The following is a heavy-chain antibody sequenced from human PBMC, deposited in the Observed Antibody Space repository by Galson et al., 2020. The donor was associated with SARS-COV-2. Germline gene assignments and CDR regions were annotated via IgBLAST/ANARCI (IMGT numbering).Heavy chain of an antibody. CDR1: GFTFSSHA. CDR3: ARDGQTSSGWAFDY. J-gene: IGHJ4*02. D-gene: IGHD6-19*01. Sequence: SLKISCAASGFTFSSHAMHWVRQAPGKGLEWVAQIFFDGSDKYYGDSVKGRFTISRDSSKNTVYLQMNNLRADDTAVYYCARDGQTSSGWAFDYWGQGTLFTVSA. CDR2: IFFDGSDK. V-gene: IGHV3-33*01.